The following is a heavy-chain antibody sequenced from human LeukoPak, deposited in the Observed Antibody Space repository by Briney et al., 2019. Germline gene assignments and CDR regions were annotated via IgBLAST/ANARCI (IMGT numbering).Heavy chain of an antibody. D-gene: IGHD2-15*01. Sequence: TSETLSLTCTVSGGSISSSSYYWGWIRQPPGKGLEWIVSIYYSGSTYYNPSLKSRVTISVDTSKNQFSLKLSSVTAADTAVYYCARDKRKDCSGGSCYSGNWFDPWGQGTLVTVSS. CDR3: ARDKRKDCSGGSCYSGNWFDP. CDR1: GGSISSSSYY. CDR2: IYYSGST. J-gene: IGHJ5*02. V-gene: IGHV4-39*07.